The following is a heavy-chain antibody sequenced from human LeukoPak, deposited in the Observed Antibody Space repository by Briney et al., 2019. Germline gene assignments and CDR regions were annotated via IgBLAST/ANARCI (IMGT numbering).Heavy chain of an antibody. CDR1: GYTFTGYY. Sequence: ASVKVSCKASGYTFTGYYMHCVRQAPGQGLECMGWINPNSGGTNYAQKFQGRVTMTRETSISTAYMELSRLRSDDTAVYYCARDTVTAIGNDAFDIWGQGTMVTVSS. CDR3: ARDTVTAIGNDAFDI. D-gene: IGHD2-21*02. J-gene: IGHJ3*02. CDR2: INPNSGGT. V-gene: IGHV1-2*02.